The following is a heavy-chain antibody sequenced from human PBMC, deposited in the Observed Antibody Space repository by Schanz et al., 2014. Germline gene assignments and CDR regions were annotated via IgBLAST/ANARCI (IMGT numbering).Heavy chain of an antibody. CDR2: ITGSGSKT. CDR3: ARDLLVSHYDFWSGNDY. CDR1: GFTFSTYW. J-gene: IGHJ4*02. Sequence: EMQLLESGGALVQPGGSLRLSCAASGFTFSTYWMHWVRQAPGKGLEWVSAITGSGSKTYYADSVKGRFTISRDNSKNTLYLQMNSLRADDTAVYYCARDLLVSHYDFWSGNDYWGQGTLVTVSS. V-gene: IGHV3-23*01. D-gene: IGHD3-3*01.